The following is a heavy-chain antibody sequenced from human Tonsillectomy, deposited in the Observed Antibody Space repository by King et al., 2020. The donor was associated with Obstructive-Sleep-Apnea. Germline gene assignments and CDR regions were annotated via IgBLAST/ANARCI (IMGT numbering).Heavy chain of an antibody. CDR1: GFTFTLYA. CDR3: AREKAVVGAWDFDY. V-gene: IGHV3-30-3*01. CDR2: VSYSGDTK. J-gene: IGHJ4*02. Sequence: VQLVESGGGVVQPGNSLGLSCAASGFTFTLYAMHWVRQAPGKGLEWLAVVSYSGDTKYYTDSVKGRFTISRDNSNNTVHLQLSSLRVEDTAIYYCAREKAVVGAWDFDYWGQGVLVTVSS. D-gene: IGHD6-19*01.